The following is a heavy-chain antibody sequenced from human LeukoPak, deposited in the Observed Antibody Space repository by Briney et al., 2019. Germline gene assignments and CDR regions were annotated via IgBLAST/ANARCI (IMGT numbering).Heavy chain of an antibody. J-gene: IGHJ4*02. V-gene: IGHV4-39*01. CDR3: AAGGGIAVAGR. Sequence: PSETLSLTCTVSGGSISSSNYYWGWVRQPPGKGLEWIGSISYSGSTYYNPSLKSRVTISVDTSKNQFSLKLRSVTAAGTAVYYCAAGGGIAVAGRWGQGTLVTVSS. CDR2: ISYSGST. CDR1: GGSISSSNYY. D-gene: IGHD6-19*01.